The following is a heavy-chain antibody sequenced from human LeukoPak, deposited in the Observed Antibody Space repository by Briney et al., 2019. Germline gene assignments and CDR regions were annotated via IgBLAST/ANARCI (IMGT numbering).Heavy chain of an antibody. CDR3: ASTITSGSYFRDYYYYMDV. CDR2: IDPKSGGT. J-gene: IGHJ6*03. D-gene: IGHD1-26*01. CDR1: GYIFIGYY. V-gene: IGHV1-2*02. Sequence: ASVRVSCKTSGYIFIGYYMHWVRQAPGQGLEWMGWIDPKSGGTKYAQKFQGRVTMTRDTSISTAYMELSRLRSDDTAVYYCASTITSGSYFRDYYYYMDVWGKGTTVTISS.